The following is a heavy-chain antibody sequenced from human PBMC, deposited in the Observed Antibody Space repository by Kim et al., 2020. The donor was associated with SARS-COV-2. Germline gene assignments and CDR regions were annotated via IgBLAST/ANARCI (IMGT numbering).Heavy chain of an antibody. CDR2: IYYSGST. CDR3: ARHEVDYGMDV. J-gene: IGHJ6*02. Sequence: SETLSLTCTVSGGSISSSSYYWGWIRQPPGKGLEWIGSIYYSGSTYYNPSLKSRVTISVDTSKNQFSLKLSSVTAADTAVYYCARHEVDYGMDVWGQGTTVTVSS. V-gene: IGHV4-39*01. CDR1: GGSISSSSYY.